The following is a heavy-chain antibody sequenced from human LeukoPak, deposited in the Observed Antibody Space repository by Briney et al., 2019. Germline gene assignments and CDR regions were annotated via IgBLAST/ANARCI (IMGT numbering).Heavy chain of an antibody. V-gene: IGHV4-61*01. CDR3: ASPPHYYDSSGPFDY. D-gene: IGHD3-22*01. CDR1: GGSVSSGSYY. CDR2: IYYSGST. Sequence: SETLSLTCTVSGGSVSSGSYYWSWIRQPPGKGLEWIGYIYYSGSTNYNPSLKSRVTISVDTSKNQFSLKLSSVTAADTAVYYCASPPHYYDSSGPFDYWGQGTLVTVSS. J-gene: IGHJ4*02.